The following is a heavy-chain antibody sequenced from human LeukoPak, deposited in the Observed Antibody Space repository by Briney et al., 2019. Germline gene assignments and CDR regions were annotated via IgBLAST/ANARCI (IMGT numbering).Heavy chain of an antibody. Sequence: GGSLRLSCAASGFIFNTYAMSWVRQAPGKGLEWVSGISGTGRTTYYADSVKGRFTISRDNSKNTLYVQMNSLRAEDTAVYYCAKDRRELDVFDIWGQGTMVTVSS. CDR3: AKDRRELDVFDI. J-gene: IGHJ3*02. V-gene: IGHV3-23*01. CDR2: ISGTGRTT. CDR1: GFIFNTYA.